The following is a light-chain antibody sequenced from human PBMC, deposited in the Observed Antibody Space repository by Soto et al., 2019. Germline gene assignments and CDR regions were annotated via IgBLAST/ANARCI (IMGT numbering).Light chain of an antibody. CDR3: GAWASSLRAVV. V-gene: IGLV1-51*01. CDR2: DNN. CDR1: SSNVGNNY. Sequence: QSVLTQPPSVSAAPGQKVTISCSGSSSNVGNNYVSWYQQLPETAPKLLIYDNNKRPSGIPDRFSGSKSGTSATLGITGLQTGDEADYYCGAWASSLRAVVFGGGTELTVL. J-gene: IGLJ2*01.